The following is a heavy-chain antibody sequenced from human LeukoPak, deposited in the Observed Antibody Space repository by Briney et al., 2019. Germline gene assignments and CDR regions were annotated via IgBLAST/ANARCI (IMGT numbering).Heavy chain of an antibody. D-gene: IGHD1-26*01. CDR2: ISGSGGNT. J-gene: IGHJ4*02. CDR1: GFTFRRYG. V-gene: IGHV3-23*01. Sequence: GGSLRLSCAAAGFTFRRYGMSWVRQAPGKGLEWVSAISGSGGNTFYGDSVKGRFTISRDNAKNSLYLQMNSLRAEDTALYYCTRDPSNSGSYSRLDYWGQGTLVTVSS. CDR3: TRDPSNSGSYSRLDY.